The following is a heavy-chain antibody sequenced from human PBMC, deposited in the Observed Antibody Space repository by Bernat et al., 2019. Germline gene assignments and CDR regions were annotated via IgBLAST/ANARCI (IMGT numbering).Heavy chain of an antibody. CDR3: AKDMTVVAAPDNWFDP. CDR1: GFTFSSYA. J-gene: IGHJ5*02. D-gene: IGHD2-15*01. V-gene: IGHV3-23*04. Sequence: EVQLVESGGGLVQPGGSLRLSCAASGFTFSSYAMSWVRQAPGKGLEWVSAISGSGGSTYYADSVKGRFTISRDNSKNTLYLQMNSLRAEDTAVYYCAKDMTVVAAPDNWFDPWGQGTLVTVSS. CDR2: ISGSGGST.